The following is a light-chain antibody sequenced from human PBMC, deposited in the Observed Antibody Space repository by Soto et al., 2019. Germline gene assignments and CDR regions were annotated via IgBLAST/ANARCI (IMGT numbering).Light chain of an antibody. V-gene: IGKV1-39*01. CDR2: AAS. CDR1: QSISSY. J-gene: IGKJ4*01. Sequence: DIQMTQSPSSLSASVGDRVTITCRASQSISSYLNWYQQKPGKAPKLLIYAASSLQSGVPSRFSVSGSGTDFTLTISSLQPEDFATYYCQQYNSYSTFGGGTKVDIK. CDR3: QQYNSYST.